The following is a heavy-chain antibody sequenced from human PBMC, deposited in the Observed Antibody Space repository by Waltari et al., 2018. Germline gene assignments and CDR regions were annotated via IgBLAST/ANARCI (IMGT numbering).Heavy chain of an antibody. Sequence: QVQLVQSGEEGKKPGSSVKVSCKASGGTFSSYAISWVRQAPGQGLEWMGGIIPIFGTANYAQNVQGRVTITADESTSTAYMELSSLRSEDTAVYYCAGSIAARPTVLDYWGQGTLVTVSS. CDR3: AGSIAARPTVLDY. CDR1: GGTFSSYA. CDR2: IIPIFGTA. V-gene: IGHV1-69*13. D-gene: IGHD6-6*01. J-gene: IGHJ4*02.